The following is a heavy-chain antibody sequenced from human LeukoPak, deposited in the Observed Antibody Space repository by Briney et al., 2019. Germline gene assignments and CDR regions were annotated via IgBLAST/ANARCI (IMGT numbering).Heavy chain of an antibody. CDR3: AKIAGDYYGSGTWFYYHYMDV. V-gene: IGHV3-53*01. J-gene: IGHJ6*03. CDR1: GFTVSSNY. Sequence: GGSLRLSCAASGFTVSSNYMSWVRQAPGKGLEWVSVIYSGGSTYYADSVKGRFTISRDNSKNTLYLQMNSLRAEDTAVYYCAKIAGDYYGSGTWFYYHYMDVWGKGTTVTVSS. D-gene: IGHD3-10*01. CDR2: IYSGGST.